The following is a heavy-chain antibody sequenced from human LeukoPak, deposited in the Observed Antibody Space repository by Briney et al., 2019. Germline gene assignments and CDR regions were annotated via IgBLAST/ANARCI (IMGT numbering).Heavy chain of an antibody. V-gene: IGHV3-23*01. CDR2: ISGSGGNT. Sequence: PGGSLRLSCAASGFVFTNYWMSWVRQAPGKGLEWVSAISGSGGNTYYADSVKGRFTISRDNSKNTLYLQMNSLRAEDTAVYYCAKSQRNYYDSSGYYLDYWGQGTLVTVSS. D-gene: IGHD3-22*01. J-gene: IGHJ4*02. CDR3: AKSQRNYYDSSGYYLDY. CDR1: GFVFTNYW.